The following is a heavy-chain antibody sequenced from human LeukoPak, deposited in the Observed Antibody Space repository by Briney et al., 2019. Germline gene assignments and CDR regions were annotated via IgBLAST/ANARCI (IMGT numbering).Heavy chain of an antibody. V-gene: IGHV4-59*01. J-gene: IGHJ4*02. D-gene: IGHD5-12*01. CDR2: IYYSDST. CDR3: ARDRPNRGYDFGGFDY. Sequence: SETLSPTCTVSGGSISNYFWSWIRQPPGKGLECIGYIYYSDSTNYNPSLKSRVTISVDTSKNQFSLKLSSVTAADTAVYYCARDRPNRGYDFGGFDYWGQGTLVTVSS. CDR1: GGSISNYF.